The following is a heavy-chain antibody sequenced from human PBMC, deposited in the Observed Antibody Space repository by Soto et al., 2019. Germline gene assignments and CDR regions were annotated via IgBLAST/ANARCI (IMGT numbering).Heavy chain of an antibody. D-gene: IGHD6-6*01. J-gene: IGHJ5*02. CDR1: GDSVSSNSAA. CDR3: ARASSIAARLLVYNWFDP. CDR2: TYYRSKWYN. Sequence: SQTLSLTCAISGDSVSSNSAAWNWIRQSPSRGLEWLGRTYYRSKWYNDYAVSVKSRITINPDTSKNQFSLQLNSVTPEDTAVYYRARASSIAARLLVYNWFDPWGQGTLVTVSS. V-gene: IGHV6-1*01.